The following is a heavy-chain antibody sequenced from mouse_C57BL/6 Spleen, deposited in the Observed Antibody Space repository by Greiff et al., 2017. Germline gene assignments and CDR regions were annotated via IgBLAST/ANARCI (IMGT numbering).Heavy chain of an antibody. CDR1: GYTFTSYW. V-gene: IGHV1-55*01. CDR3: ARSSSGYSYYFDD. Sequence: QVQLQQPGAELVKPGASVKMSCKASGYTFTSYWITWVKQRPGQGLEWLGDIYPGSGSTNYNEKFKSKATLTVDTSSSTAYMQRSSLTAEDSAVYYGARSSSGYSYYFDDWGQGTTLTVSS. J-gene: IGHJ2*01. D-gene: IGHD3-2*02. CDR2: IYPGSGST.